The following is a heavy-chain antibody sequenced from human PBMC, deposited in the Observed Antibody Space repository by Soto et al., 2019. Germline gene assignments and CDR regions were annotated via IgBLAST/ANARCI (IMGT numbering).Heavy chain of an antibody. CDR2: IYYSGST. J-gene: IGHJ5*02. V-gene: IGHV4-59*01. D-gene: IGHD3-3*01. Sequence: SETLSLTCTVSGGSISSYYWSWIRQPPGKGLEWIGYIYYSGSTNYNPSLKSRVTISVDTSKNQFSLKLSSVTAADTAVYYCARVPSEYYDFWSGYYHSWFDPWGQGTLVTVSS. CDR3: ARVPSEYYDFWSGYYHSWFDP. CDR1: GGSISSYY.